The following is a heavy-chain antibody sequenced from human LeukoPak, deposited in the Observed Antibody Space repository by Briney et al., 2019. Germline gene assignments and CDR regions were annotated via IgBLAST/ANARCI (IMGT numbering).Heavy chain of an antibody. J-gene: IGHJ4*02. CDR3: ARGRQWLEPFDY. D-gene: IGHD6-19*01. V-gene: IGHV3-21*01. Sequence: GGSLRLSCAASGFTFSTYSMNWVRQTPGKGLEWVSCISTNSDYIYYADSVKGRFTISRDNAKNSLYLQMNSLRAEDTAVYYCARGRQWLEPFDYWGQGALVTVSS. CDR1: GFTFSTYS. CDR2: ISTNSDYI.